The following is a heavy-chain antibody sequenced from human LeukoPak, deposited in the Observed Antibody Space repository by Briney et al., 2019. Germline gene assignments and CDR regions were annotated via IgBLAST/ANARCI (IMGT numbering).Heavy chain of an antibody. CDR2: IYTSGST. Sequence: SETLSLTCTVSGGSISSGSYYWSWIRQPAGKGLEWIGRIYTSGSTNYNPSLKSRVTISVDTSKNQFSLKLSSVTAADTAVYCCARASITMVYYYMDVWGKGTTVTISS. CDR1: GGSISSGSYY. D-gene: IGHD3-10*01. CDR3: ARASITMVYYYMDV. J-gene: IGHJ6*03. V-gene: IGHV4-61*02.